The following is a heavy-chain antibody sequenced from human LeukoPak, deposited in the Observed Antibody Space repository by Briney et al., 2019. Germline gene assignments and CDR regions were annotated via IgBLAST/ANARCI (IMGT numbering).Heavy chain of an antibody. CDR3: ARRRDYYDSRGYYAFDI. J-gene: IGHJ3*02. CDR1: GGSISSDY. D-gene: IGHD3-22*01. Sequence: SETLSLTCTVSGGSISSDYWTWIRQPPGKGLEWIGNIYYSGSTNYNPSLKSRVTISVDTSKNQFSLKLNSVTAADTAVYYCARRRDYYDSRGYYAFDIWGHGTMVTVSS. V-gene: IGHV4-59*01. CDR2: IYYSGST.